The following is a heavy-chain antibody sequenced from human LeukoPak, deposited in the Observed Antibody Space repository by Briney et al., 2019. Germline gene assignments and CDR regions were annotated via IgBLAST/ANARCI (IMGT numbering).Heavy chain of an antibody. J-gene: IGHJ4*02. Sequence: QPGGSLRLSCAASGFTFSSYGMHWVRQAPGKGLEWVAFIRYDGSNKYYADSVKGRFTISRDNSKNTLYLQMNSLRAEDTAVYYCAKDRRLYGSGSPGNDYWGQGTLVTVSS. CDR3: AKDRRLYGSGSPGNDY. D-gene: IGHD3-10*01. CDR1: GFTFSSYG. V-gene: IGHV3-30*02. CDR2: IRYDGSNK.